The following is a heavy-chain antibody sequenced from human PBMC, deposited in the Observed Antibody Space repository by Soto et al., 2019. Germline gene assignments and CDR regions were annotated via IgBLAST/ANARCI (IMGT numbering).Heavy chain of an antibody. Sequence: EVQLVESGGGLVQPGGSLKLSCAASGSTVSGSAMHWVRQASGKGLEWVGRIRSKANSYATAFAASVKGRFTITRDDSKNTAYLKLNSLKTEDTAVYYCTTVQLGITDYWGQGTLVTVSS. CDR1: GSTVSGSA. D-gene: IGHD7-27*01. CDR3: TTVQLGITDY. CDR2: IRSKANSYAT. J-gene: IGHJ4*02. V-gene: IGHV3-73*01.